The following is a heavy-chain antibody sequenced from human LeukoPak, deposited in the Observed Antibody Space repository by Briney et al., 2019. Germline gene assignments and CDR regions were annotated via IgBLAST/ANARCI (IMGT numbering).Heavy chain of an antibody. CDR1: GGSISSYY. D-gene: IGHD2-21*01. Sequence: SETLSLTCTVSGGSISSYYWSWIRQPPGKGLEWIGYIYYSGSTNYNPSLKSRVTISVDTSKNQFSLKLSSVTAADTAVYYCAREVVVGRLGAFDIWGQGTMATVSS. J-gene: IGHJ3*02. CDR3: AREVVVGRLGAFDI. V-gene: IGHV4-59*01. CDR2: IYYSGST.